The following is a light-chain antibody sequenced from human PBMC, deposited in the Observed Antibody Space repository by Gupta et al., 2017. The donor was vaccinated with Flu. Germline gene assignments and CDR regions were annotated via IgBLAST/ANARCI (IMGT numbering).Light chain of an antibody. J-gene: IGLJ1*01. CDR1: SSNIGSNT. V-gene: IGLV1-44*01. CDR2: SNN. Sequence: QSVLTQPPSASGTPGQRVTISCSGSSSNIGSNTVNWYQQLPGTAPNLLIYSNNQRRSGVPARFSGSKSGTSASLAISGLQSEDEADYYCEAWDDSRNGYYVFGTGTKVTVL. CDR3: EAWDDSRNGYYV.